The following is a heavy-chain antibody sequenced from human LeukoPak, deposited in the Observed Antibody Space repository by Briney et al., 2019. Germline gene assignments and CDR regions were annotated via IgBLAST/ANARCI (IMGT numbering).Heavy chain of an antibody. CDR1: GFTFSSYG. CDR2: ISGRGGST. CDR3: AKASNPYCSSTSCYVFDY. D-gene: IGHD2-2*01. J-gene: IGHJ4*02. V-gene: IGHV3-23*01. Sequence: GGSLRLSCAASGFTFSSYGMSWVRQAPGKGLEWVSAISGRGGSTYYADSVKGRFTISRDNSKNTLYLQMNSLRAEDTAVYYCAKASNPYCSSTSCYVFDYWGQGTLVTVSS.